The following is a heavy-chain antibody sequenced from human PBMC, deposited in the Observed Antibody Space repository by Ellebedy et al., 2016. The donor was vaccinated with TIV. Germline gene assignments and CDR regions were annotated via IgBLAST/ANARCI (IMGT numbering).Heavy chain of an antibody. Sequence: SETLSLTCAVYGGSFSGYYWTWIRQPPGKGLGWIGEINHSGSTNYNPSLKSRVTISVDTSKNRFSLKLTSVPAADTAVYYCARGGVNNYYRYYYYYGLDVWGQGTTVTVSS. CDR3: ARGGVNNYYRYYYYYGLDV. V-gene: IGHV4-34*01. CDR2: INHSGST. CDR1: GGSFSGYY. J-gene: IGHJ6*02. D-gene: IGHD3-22*01.